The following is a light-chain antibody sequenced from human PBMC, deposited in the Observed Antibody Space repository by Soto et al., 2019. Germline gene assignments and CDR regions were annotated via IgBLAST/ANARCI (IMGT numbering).Light chain of an antibody. J-gene: IGKJ5*01. CDR1: QFVSSN. CDR2: GAS. Sequence: EIVMTQSPVTLSVSPGERATLSCRASQFVSSNLAWYQQKPGQAPRLLIYGASTRATGIPARFSGSGSGTDFTLTISGLQSEDSAVYFCQQYNNWPFSFGQGTRLEI. CDR3: QQYNNWPFS. V-gene: IGKV3D-15*01.